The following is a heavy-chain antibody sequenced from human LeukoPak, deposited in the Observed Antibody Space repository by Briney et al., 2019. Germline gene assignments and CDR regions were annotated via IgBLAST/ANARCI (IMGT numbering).Heavy chain of an antibody. J-gene: IGHJ6*02. Sequence: GGSLRLSCAASGFSFDAYTMHWVRQAPGKGLEYVSAISSNGGSTYYANSVRGRFTISRDNSKNTLYLQMNSLRAEDTAVYYCARDRGYGGNSHYYYGMDVWGQGTTVTVSS. CDR3: ARDRGYGGNSHYYYGMDV. CDR1: GFSFDAYT. CDR2: ISSNGGST. V-gene: IGHV3-64*01. D-gene: IGHD4-23*01.